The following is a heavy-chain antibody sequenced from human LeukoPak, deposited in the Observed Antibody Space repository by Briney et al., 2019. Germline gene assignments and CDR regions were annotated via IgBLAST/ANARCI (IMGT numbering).Heavy chain of an antibody. CDR1: GFTFDDYA. CDR2: ISWNSGSI. J-gene: IGHJ3*02. CDR3: ASSSYTPYAFDI. V-gene: IGHV3-9*01. D-gene: IGHD6-6*01. Sequence: PCRSLRLSCAASGFTFDDYAMHWVRQAPGKGLEWVSGISWNSGSIGYADSVKGRFTISRDNAKNSLYLQMNSLRAEDTAVYYCASSSYTPYAFDIWGQGTMVTVSS.